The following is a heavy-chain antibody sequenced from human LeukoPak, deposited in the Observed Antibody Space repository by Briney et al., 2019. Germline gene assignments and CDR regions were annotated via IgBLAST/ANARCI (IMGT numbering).Heavy chain of an antibody. CDR3: ARWERYGGNIGDYYGMDV. D-gene: IGHD4-23*01. J-gene: IGHJ6*02. CDR1: GGSISSGGYY. V-gene: IGHV4-31*03. CDR2: IYYSGST. Sequence: SETLSLTCTVSGGSISSGGYYWSWIRQHPGKGLEWIGYIYYSGSTYYNPSLKSRVTISVDTSKNQFSLKLSSVTAADTAVYYCARWERYGGNIGDYYGMDVWGQGTTVTVSS.